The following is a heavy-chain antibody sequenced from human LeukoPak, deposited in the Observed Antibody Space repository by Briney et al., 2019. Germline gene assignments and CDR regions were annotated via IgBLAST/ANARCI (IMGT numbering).Heavy chain of an antibody. CDR1: GFTFISYA. CDR3: ANTDYYDTSALDY. J-gene: IGHJ4*02. CDR2: IRRTGGST. D-gene: IGHD3-22*01. V-gene: IGHV3-23*01. Sequence: GGSLRLSCAAPGFTFISYAMSWVRQAPGKGLEWVSAIRRTGGSTYYADSLKGRFAISRDNSKNTLYLQMNSLRAEDTAVYYCANTDYYDTSALDYWGQGTLVTVSS.